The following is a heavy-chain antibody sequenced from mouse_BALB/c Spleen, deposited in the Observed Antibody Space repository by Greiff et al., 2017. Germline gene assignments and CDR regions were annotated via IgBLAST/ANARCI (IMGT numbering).Heavy chain of an antibody. Sequence: VKLMESGPDLVAPSQSLSITCTVSGFSLTSYGVHWVRQPPGKGLEWLVVIWSDGSTTYNSALKSRLSISKDNSKSQVFLKMNSLQTDDTAMYYCARPSHYYGYAMDYWGQGTSVTVSS. CDR1: GFSLTSYG. V-gene: IGHV2-6-2*01. CDR2: IWSDGST. D-gene: IGHD1-2*01. J-gene: IGHJ4*01. CDR3: ARPSHYYGYAMDY.